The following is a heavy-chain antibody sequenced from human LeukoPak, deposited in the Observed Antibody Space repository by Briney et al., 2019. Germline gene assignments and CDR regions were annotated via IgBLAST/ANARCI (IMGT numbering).Heavy chain of an antibody. Sequence: GGSLRLSCAASGFTFSSYEMNWVRQAPGKGLEWVSYISSSGSTIYYADSVKGRFTISRDNAKNSLYLQMNSLRAEDTAVYYCARDPPPYSSGWHGSVWGQGTLVTVSS. D-gene: IGHD6-19*01. CDR2: ISSSGSTI. J-gene: IGHJ4*02. V-gene: IGHV3-48*03. CDR1: GFTFSSYE. CDR3: ARDPPPYSSGWHGSV.